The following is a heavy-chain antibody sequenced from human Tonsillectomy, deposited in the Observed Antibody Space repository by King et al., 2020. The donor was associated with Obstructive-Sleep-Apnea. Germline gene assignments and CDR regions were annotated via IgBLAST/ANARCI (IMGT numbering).Heavy chain of an antibody. CDR1: GITFSNYA. D-gene: IGHD4-17*01. CDR2: INGSGAST. CDR3: AKAREKYTVTTFDY. V-gene: IGHV3-23*04. J-gene: IGHJ4*02. Sequence: VQLVESGGGLVQPGGSLRLSCAASGITFSNYAMSWVRQAPGKGLGWVSDINGSGASTYYADSVQGRFTISRDNAKTTLYLQVNTPRAEDTAVYYCAKAREKYTVTTFDYWGQGTLVTVSS.